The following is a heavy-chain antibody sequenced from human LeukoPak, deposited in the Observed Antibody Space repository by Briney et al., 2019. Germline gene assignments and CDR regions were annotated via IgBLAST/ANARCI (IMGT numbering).Heavy chain of an antibody. Sequence: SETLSLTCPVSRGFNSKYYWRWLRQPPARGLAWIGYIYYSGCTNYNPSLKSRVTIPVDTSKNQFSLTLSSVTAADTAVYYCARSRGSGWSEDYFDYWGQGTLVTVSS. J-gene: IGHJ4*02. CDR1: RGFNSKYY. V-gene: IGHV4-59*01. D-gene: IGHD6-19*01. CDR3: ARSRGSGWSEDYFDY. CDR2: IYYSGCT.